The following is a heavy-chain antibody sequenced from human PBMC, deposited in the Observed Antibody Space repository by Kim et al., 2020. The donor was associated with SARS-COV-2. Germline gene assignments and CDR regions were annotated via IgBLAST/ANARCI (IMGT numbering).Heavy chain of an antibody. CDR3: ARDQGGGSYVYYGMDV. CDR2: ISYDGSNK. Sequence: GGSLRLSCAASGFTFSSYAMHWVRQAPGKGLEWVAVISYDGSNKYYADSVKGRFTISSDNSKNTLYLQMNSLRAEDTAVYYCARDQGGGSYVYYGMDVWGQGNTVTVSS. CDR1: GFTFSSYA. J-gene: IGHJ6*02. V-gene: IGHV3-30*04. D-gene: IGHD1-26*01.